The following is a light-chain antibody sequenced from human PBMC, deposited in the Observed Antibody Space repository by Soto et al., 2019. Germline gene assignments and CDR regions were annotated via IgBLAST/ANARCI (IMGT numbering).Light chain of an antibody. CDR2: NDN. CDR1: TSNIGRNI. CDR3: AAWDDSLSDLYV. J-gene: IGLJ1*01. Sequence: QSVLTQPPSASGTPGQRVTISCSGSTSNIGRNIVNWYQQLPGMAPKLLIYNDNQRPSGVPDRFSASKSGTSASLAISGLQSEDEAAYYCAAWDDSLSDLYVFGTGTKLTVL. V-gene: IGLV1-44*01.